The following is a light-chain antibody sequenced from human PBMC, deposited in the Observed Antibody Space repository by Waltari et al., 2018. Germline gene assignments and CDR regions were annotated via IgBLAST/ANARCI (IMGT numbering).Light chain of an antibody. CDR2: EVN. V-gene: IGLV2-23*02. J-gene: IGLJ1*01. CDR3: CSYAGSSTYV. CDR1: ISDVASEIL. Sequence: SALTQPASVSGSLGQSSTISCTGAISDVASEILVSWYRQHPGKAPKLVIYEVNRRPSGVSHRFSGSKSGNTASLTISGLQTEDEADYFCCSYAGSSTYVFGTGTKVTVL.